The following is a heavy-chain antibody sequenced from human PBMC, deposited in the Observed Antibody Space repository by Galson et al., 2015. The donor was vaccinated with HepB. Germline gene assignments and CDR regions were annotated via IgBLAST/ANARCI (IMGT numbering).Heavy chain of an antibody. CDR1: GFTFSSYA. Sequence: SLRLSCAASGFTFSSYAMSWVRQAPGKGLEWVSAISGCGGSTYYADSVKGRFTISRDNSKNTLYLQMNSLRAEDTAVYYCANPDIVVVPAAIRGGNWFDPWGQGTLVTVSS. V-gene: IGHV3-23*01. D-gene: IGHD2-2*02. CDR3: ANPDIVVVPAAIRGGNWFDP. CDR2: ISGCGGST. J-gene: IGHJ5*02.